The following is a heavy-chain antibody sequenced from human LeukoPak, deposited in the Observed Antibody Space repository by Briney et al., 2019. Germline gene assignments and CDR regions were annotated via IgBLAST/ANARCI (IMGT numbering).Heavy chain of an antibody. Sequence: SETLSLTCTVSGGSISSGGYYWSWIRQHPGKGLEWIGYIYYSGSTYYNPSLKSRVTISVDTSKNQFSLKLSSVTAADTAVYYCARAETPSYGDYPWFDPWGQGTLVTVSS. V-gene: IGHV4-31*03. CDR1: GGSISSGGYY. CDR3: ARAETPSYGDYPWFDP. J-gene: IGHJ5*02. D-gene: IGHD4-17*01. CDR2: IYYSGST.